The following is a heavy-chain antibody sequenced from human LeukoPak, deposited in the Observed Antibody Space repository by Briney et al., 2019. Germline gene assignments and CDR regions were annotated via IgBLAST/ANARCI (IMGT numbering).Heavy chain of an antibody. CDR3: ARGWAMVRGVIDY. J-gene: IGHJ4*02. D-gene: IGHD3-10*01. Sequence: GGSLRLSCAASGFTFSSYAMSWVRQAPGKGLEWVSVIYSGGSTYYADSVKGRFTISRDNSKNTLYLQMNSLRAEDTAVYYCARGWAMVRGVIDYWGQGTLVTVSS. V-gene: IGHV3-53*01. CDR1: GFTFSSYA. CDR2: IYSGGST.